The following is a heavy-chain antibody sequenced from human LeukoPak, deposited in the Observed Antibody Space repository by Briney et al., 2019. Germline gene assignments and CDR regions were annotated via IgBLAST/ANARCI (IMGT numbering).Heavy chain of an antibody. CDR2: ISYDGSIK. J-gene: IGHJ3*02. D-gene: IGHD1-26*01. CDR3: ETEHAFDAFAI. Sequence: GGCLRLSCATSGFTSCTYGMHWGRQAPGKGLGWGGCISYDGSIKYYADSVRGGFTISRDNSKTTLYLQMNSPRSEDTALFYCETEHAFDAFAIWGQGTMVSVSS. V-gene: IGHV3-30*03. CDR1: GFTSCTYG.